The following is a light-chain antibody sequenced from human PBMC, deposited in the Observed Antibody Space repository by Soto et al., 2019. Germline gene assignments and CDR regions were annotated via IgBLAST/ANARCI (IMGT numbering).Light chain of an antibody. CDR1: QSVSSG. J-gene: IGKJ4*01. CDR2: DAS. CDR3: QQRSNWLT. V-gene: IGKV3-11*01. Sequence: EIVMTQSPATLSVSPGERATLSCRASQSVSSGLAWYQQKPGQAPRLLIHDASSRATGISDRFTGSGSGTDFTLTISGLEPEDVGVYYCQQRSNWLTFGGGTKVDIK.